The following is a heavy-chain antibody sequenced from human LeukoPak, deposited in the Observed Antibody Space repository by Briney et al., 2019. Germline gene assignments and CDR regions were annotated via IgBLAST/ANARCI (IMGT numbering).Heavy chain of an antibody. CDR1: GGSISSYY. CDR2: IYYSGST. D-gene: IGHD4/OR15-4a*01. CDR3: ARLAGGCYD. J-gene: IGHJ4*02. Sequence: SETLSLTCTVSGGSISSYYWSWIRQPPGKGLEWIGYIYYSGSTYYNPSLKSRVTISVDTSKNQFSLKLSSVTAADTAVYYCARLAGGCYDWGQGTLVTVSS. V-gene: IGHV4-59*08.